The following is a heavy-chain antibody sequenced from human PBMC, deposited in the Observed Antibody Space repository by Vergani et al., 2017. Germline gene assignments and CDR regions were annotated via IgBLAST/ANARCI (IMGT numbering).Heavy chain of an antibody. Sequence: QVQLQESGPGLVKPSETLSLTCTVSGGSISSYYWSWIRQPPGKGLEWIGYIYYSGSTNYNPSLKSRVTISVDTSKNQFSLKLSSVTAADTAVYYCARGMVTNHYYYGMDVWGQGTTVTVSS. CDR2: IYYSGST. V-gene: IGHV4-59*01. CDR1: GGSISSYY. D-gene: IGHD5-18*01. CDR3: ARGMVTNHYYYGMDV. J-gene: IGHJ6*02.